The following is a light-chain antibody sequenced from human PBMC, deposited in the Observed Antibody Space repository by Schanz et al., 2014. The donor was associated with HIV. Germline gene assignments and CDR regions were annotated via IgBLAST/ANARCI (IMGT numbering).Light chain of an antibody. CDR1: QSVLSTSNSQNY. J-gene: IGKJ4*01. CDR2: WAS. CDR3: QQYYSAPLT. Sequence: DIVMTQSPDSLALSLGERATISCKSSQSVLSTSNSQNYLTWYQKKPGHPPKLLIYWASTRESGVPDRFSGSGSGTDFTLTISSLQAEDVAVYYCQQYYSAPLTFGGGTKVEIK. V-gene: IGKV4-1*01.